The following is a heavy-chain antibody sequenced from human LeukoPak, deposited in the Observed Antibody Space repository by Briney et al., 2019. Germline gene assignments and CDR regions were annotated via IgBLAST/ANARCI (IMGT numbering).Heavy chain of an antibody. CDR3: ARGLGRAYHYYCMDV. V-gene: IGHV3-48*03. J-gene: IGHJ6*03. CDR2: INSGGSTV. D-gene: IGHD1-1*01. Sequence: GGSLRLSCAASGFTFSSYEMNWVRQAPGRGLEWVSYINSGGSTVYCADSVKGRFTISRDNAKDSLYLQMNSLRAEDTAVYYCARGLGRAYHYYCMDVWGKGTMVTVSS. CDR1: GFTFSSYE.